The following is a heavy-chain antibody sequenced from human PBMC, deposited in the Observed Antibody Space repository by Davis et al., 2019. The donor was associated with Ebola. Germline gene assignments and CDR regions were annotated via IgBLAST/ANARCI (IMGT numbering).Heavy chain of an antibody. D-gene: IGHD5-24*01. CDR2: ISSSGSTI. V-gene: IGHV3-48*03. CDR3: ARDDDRMATYLSYYYYGMDV. Sequence: GGSLRLSCAASGFTFRSYEMNWVRPAPGKGLEWVSYISSSGSTIYYADSVKGRFTISRDNAKNSLYLQMNSLRAEDTAVYYCARDDDRMATYLSYYYYGMDVWGQGTTVTVPS. CDR1: GFTFRSYE. J-gene: IGHJ6*02.